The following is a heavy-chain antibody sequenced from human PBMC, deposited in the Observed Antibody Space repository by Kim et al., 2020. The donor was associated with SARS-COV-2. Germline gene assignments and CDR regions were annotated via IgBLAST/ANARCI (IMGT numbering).Heavy chain of an antibody. D-gene: IGHD4-17*01. CDR2: ISYDGSNK. Sequence: GGSLRLSCAASGFTFSSYAMHWVRQAPGKGLEWVAVISYDGSNKYYVDSVKGRFTISRDNSKNTLYLQMNSLRAEDTAVYYCARAPVRYGDYFDYWGQGTLVTVCS. V-gene: IGHV3-30*04. CDR1: GFTFSSYA. J-gene: IGHJ4*02. CDR3: ARAPVRYGDYFDY.